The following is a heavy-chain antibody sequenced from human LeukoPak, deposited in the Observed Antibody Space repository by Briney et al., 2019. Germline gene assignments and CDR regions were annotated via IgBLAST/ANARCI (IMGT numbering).Heavy chain of an antibody. V-gene: IGHV4-59*01. CDR3: AKDRGGGRDAFDI. J-gene: IGHJ3*02. Sequence: PSETLSLTCSVSGDSISSYAWSWIRRPPGKGLEWIGDISRSGDTNYSPSLKSRLTISVAMSKNQFSLKLRSVTAADTAVYYCAKDRGGGRDAFDIWGQGTVVTVSS. CDR2: ISRSGDT. CDR1: GDSISSYA. D-gene: IGHD3-10*01.